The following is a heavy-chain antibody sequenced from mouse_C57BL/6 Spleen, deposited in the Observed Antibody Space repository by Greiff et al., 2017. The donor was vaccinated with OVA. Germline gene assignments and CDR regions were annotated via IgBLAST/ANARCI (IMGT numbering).Heavy chain of an antibody. D-gene: IGHD2-12*01. V-gene: IGHV3-6*01. J-gene: IGHJ4*01. Sequence: EVKLVESGPGLVKPSQSLSLTCSVTGYSITSGYYWNWIRQFPGNKLEWMGYISYDGSNNYNPSLKNRISITRDTSKNQFFLKLNSVTTEDTATYYCARDYDGDAMDYWGQGTSVTVSS. CDR3: ARDYDGDAMDY. CDR1: GYSITSGYY. CDR2: ISYDGSN.